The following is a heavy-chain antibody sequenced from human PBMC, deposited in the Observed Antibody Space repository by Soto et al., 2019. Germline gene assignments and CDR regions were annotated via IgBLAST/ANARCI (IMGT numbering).Heavy chain of an antibody. V-gene: IGHV1-69*13. CDR2: IIPIFGTA. Sequence: ASVKVSCKASGGSFSSYIVSWVRQAPGQGLEWMGGIIPIFGTANYAQKFQGRVTITADESTSTAYMELSSLRSEDTAVYYCVRSDIAAAVAWEYYFDYWGQGTLVTVSS. CDR1: GGSFSSYI. D-gene: IGHD6-13*01. CDR3: VRSDIAAAVAWEYYFDY. J-gene: IGHJ4*02.